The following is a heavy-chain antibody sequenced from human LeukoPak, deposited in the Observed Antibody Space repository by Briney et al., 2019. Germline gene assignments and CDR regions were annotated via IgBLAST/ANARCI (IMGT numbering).Heavy chain of an antibody. V-gene: IGHV3-30*18. CDR3: VKGTRGVIIPNFDY. Sequence: PGGSLRLSCAASGVTFSSYCMHWVRQAPGKGLEWVAVISYDGSNKYYADSGKGRFTISRDNSKNTLYLQMDSLRAEDTAVYYCVKGTRGVIIPNFDYWGQGTLVTVSS. J-gene: IGHJ4*02. CDR1: GVTFSSYC. CDR2: ISYDGSNK. D-gene: IGHD3-10*01.